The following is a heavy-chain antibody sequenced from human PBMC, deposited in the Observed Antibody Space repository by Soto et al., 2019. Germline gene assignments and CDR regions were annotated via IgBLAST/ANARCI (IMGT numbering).Heavy chain of an antibody. CDR1: GLTFDDYA. V-gene: IGHV3-9*01. CDR3: AKLNPTSYDYMWGSSEDAFDI. Sequence: QPGGSLRLSCAASGLTFDDYAMHWVRQDPGKGLEWVSGISWNSGSIGYADSVKGRFTISRDNAKNSLYLQMNSLRAEDTALYYCAKLNPTSYDYMWGSSEDAFDIWGQGTMVTVSS. CDR2: ISWNSGSI. D-gene: IGHD3-16*01. J-gene: IGHJ3*02.